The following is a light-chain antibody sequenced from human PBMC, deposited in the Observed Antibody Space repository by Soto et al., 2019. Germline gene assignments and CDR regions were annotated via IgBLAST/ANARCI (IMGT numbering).Light chain of an antibody. CDR3: QQSYSTPYT. CDR2: AAS. J-gene: IGKJ2*01. Sequence: DIQMTQCRSSLSASVGDRVTITCRASQSISSYLNWYQQKPGKAPKLLIYAASSLQSGVPSRFSGSGSGTDFTLTISSLQPEDFATYYCQQSYSTPYTFGQGTKLEIK. CDR1: QSISSY. V-gene: IGKV1-39*01.